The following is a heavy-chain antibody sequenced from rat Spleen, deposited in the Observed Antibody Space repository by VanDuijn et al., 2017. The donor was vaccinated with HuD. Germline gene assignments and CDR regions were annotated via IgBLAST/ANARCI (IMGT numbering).Heavy chain of an antibody. CDR2: ISYDGSGT. CDR3: TTDLDYGGYSELGWFAY. V-gene: IGHV5-20*01. CDR1: GFTFSDCY. D-gene: IGHD1-11*01. J-gene: IGHJ3*01. Sequence: EVQLVESDGGLVQPGRSLKLSCATSGFTFSDCYMAWVRQAPTKGLEWVATISYDGSGTYYRDSVKGRFTISRDNAKSTLYLQMDSLRSEDTATYYCTTDLDYGGYSELGWFAYWGQGTLVTVSS.